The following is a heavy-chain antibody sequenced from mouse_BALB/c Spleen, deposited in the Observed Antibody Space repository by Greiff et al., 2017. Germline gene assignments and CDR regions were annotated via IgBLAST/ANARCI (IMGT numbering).Heavy chain of an antibody. Sequence: EVMLVESGGGLVKLGGSLKLSCAASGFTFSSYYMSWVRQTPEKRLELVAAINSNGGSTYYPDTVKGRFTISRDNAKNTLYLQMSSLKSEDTALYYCARLTTEGAWFAYWGQGTLVTVSA. J-gene: IGHJ3*01. CDR1: GFTFSSYY. CDR2: INSNGGST. CDR3: ARLTTEGAWFAY. V-gene: IGHV5-6-2*01. D-gene: IGHD1-1*01.